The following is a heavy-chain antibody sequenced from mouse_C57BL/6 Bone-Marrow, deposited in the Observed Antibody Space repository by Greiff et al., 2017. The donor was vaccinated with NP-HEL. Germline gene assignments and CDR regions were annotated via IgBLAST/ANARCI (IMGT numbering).Heavy chain of an antibody. CDR2: IDPANGNT. Sequence: VQLQQSVAELVRPGASVKLSCTASGFNIQNTYMHWVKQRPEQGLEWIGRIDPANGNTKYAPKFQGKATITADTSSNTAYLQLSSLTSEDTAIYYCAKFYWDFDVWGTGTTVTVSS. V-gene: IGHV14-3*01. CDR3: AKFYWDFDV. CDR1: GFNIQNTY. J-gene: IGHJ1*03.